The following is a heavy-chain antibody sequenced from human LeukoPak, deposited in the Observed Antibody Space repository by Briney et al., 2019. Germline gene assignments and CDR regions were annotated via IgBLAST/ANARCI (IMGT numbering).Heavy chain of an antibody. CDR1: GYIFSNYG. Sequence: ASVKVSCKTAGYIFSNYGVTWVRQAPGQGLEWMGWISGYNGNTNYAQKFQGRVTVTTDTSTGTASLELGSLRSGDTAVYFCARGDADTANSAVDYWGRGTLVTVSS. V-gene: IGHV1-18*01. CDR2: ISGYNGNT. CDR3: ARGDADTANSAVDY. J-gene: IGHJ4*02. D-gene: IGHD4/OR15-4a*01.